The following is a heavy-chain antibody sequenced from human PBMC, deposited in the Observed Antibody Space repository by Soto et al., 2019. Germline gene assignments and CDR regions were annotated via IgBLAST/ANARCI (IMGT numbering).Heavy chain of an antibody. D-gene: IGHD3-3*01. CDR1: GYTFASYD. CDR2: MNPNSGNT. Sequence: ASVKVSCKASGYTFASYDINWVRQATGQGLEWMGWMNPNSGNTGYAQKFQGRVTMTRNTSISTAYMELSSLRSEDTAVYYCARPSWAIFGVVIDGMYGWGKGTTVTVSS. J-gene: IGHJ6*04. V-gene: IGHV1-8*01. CDR3: ARPSWAIFGVVIDGMYG.